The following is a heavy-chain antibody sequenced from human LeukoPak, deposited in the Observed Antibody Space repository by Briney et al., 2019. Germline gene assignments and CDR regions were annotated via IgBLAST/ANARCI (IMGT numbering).Heavy chain of an antibody. J-gene: IGHJ4*02. CDR2: ISRNGDNT. CDR1: GFTFSSYA. CDR3: VKDSPGDCSSISCYLAD. V-gene: IGHV3-64D*06. D-gene: IGHD2-2*01. Sequence: GGSLRLSCSASGFTFSSYAMHWVRQAPGKGLEYVSGISRNGDNTHYADSVKGRFTISRDNSKNTLYLQMSSLRAEDTAVYYCVKDSPGDCSSISCYLADWGQGTLVTVSS.